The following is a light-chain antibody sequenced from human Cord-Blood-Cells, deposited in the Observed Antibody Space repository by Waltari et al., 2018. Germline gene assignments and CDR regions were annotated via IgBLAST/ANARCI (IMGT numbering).Light chain of an antibody. CDR3: QAWDSSTSGV. J-gene: IGLJ1*01. Sequence: SYELTQPPSVSVSPGQTASITCSGDKLGDKYSCWNQQKPGHSPVLVIYQDSNRPSWILERFSGSNSGNTATLTIGGTQAMDEADYYGQAWDSSTSGVFGTGTKDTVL. V-gene: IGLV3-1*01. CDR1: KLGDKY. CDR2: QDS.